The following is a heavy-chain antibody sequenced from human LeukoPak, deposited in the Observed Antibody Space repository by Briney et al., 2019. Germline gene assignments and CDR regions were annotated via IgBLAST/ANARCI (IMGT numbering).Heavy chain of an antibody. CDR1: GFTLNTYW. Sequence: GGSLRLSCAASGFTLNTYWMNWVRQAPGKGLVWVSRINSDGTSLTYADSVKGRFTVSRDNAKNTLYLQMNSLRAEDTAVYYCTRDLRMDYYYVNYYYYGMDVWGQGTTVTVSS. CDR2: INSDGTSL. V-gene: IGHV3-74*03. D-gene: IGHD3-16*01. CDR3: TRDLRMDYYYVNYYYYGMDV. J-gene: IGHJ6*02.